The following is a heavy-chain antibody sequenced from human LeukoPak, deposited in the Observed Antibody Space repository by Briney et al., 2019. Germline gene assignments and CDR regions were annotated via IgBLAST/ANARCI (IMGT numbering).Heavy chain of an antibody. V-gene: IGHV4-39*07. CDR3: ARDAYSSGWSDFDY. J-gene: IGHJ4*02. D-gene: IGHD6-19*01. CDR2: INHSGST. CDR1: GGSFSSCIYY. Sequence: SETLSLTCSVSGGSFSSCIYYWSWIRQPLGKGLEWIGEINHSGSTNYNPSLKSRVTISVDTSKNQFSLKLSSVTAADTAVYYCARDAYSSGWSDFDYWGQGTLVTVSS.